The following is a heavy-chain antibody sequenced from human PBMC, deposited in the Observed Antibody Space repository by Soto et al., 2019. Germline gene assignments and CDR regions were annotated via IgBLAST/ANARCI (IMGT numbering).Heavy chain of an antibody. CDR2: ISSGSNYT. CDR1: GFTFSSYS. CDR3: ARDFKESQYYYYCMDV. V-gene: IGHV3-21*06. D-gene: IGHD3-10*01. Sequence: EVQLVESGGGLVKPGGSLRLSCVVSGFTFSSYSMNWVRQAPGKGLEWVSSISSGSNYTYYADSVKGRFTISRDNAKNSVYLQMNSLRXEDXALYYCARDFKESQYYYYCMDVWGKGTTVTVSS. J-gene: IGHJ6*03.